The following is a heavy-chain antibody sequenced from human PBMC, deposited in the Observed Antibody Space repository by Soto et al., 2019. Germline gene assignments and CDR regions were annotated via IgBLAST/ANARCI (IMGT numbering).Heavy chain of an antibody. D-gene: IGHD6-6*01. CDR1: GFTVSSYG. CDR2: ISSSSSYI. V-gene: IGHV3-21*01. CDR3: ARDMKVVAARGPQDY. Sequence: PGGSMRLSCAASGFTVSSYGMNWVRQAPGKGLEWVSSISSSSSYIYYADSVKGRFTISRDNAKNSLYLQMNSLRAEDTAVYYCARDMKVVAARGPQDYWGQGTLVTVSS. J-gene: IGHJ4*02.